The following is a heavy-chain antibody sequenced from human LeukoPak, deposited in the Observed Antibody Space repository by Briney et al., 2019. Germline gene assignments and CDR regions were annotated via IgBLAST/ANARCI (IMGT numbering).Heavy chain of an antibody. CDR1: TGSIRSAGYY. D-gene: IGHD6-25*01. V-gene: IGHV4-31*03. CDR3: ARISSSGPYYFDY. Sequence: SETLSLTCSVSTGSIRSAGYYWSWVRQLPGKGLEWIGYIYYSGSAPYNPSLKSRITISVDTSKNQFSLKLSSVTAADTAVYYCARISSSGPYYFDYWGQGTRVTVSS. J-gene: IGHJ4*02. CDR2: IYYSGSA.